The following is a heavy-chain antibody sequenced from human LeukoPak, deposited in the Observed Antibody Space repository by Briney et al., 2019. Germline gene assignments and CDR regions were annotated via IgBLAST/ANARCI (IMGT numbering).Heavy chain of an antibody. Sequence: SETLSLTCADYGGSFSGYYWRWIRQPPGKGLEWIGEIHHSGSTNYNPSLKSRVTISVDTSKNQFSLKLSSVPAADTAVYYCARGPIRITIFGVVIIPFDYWGQGTLVTVSS. CDR1: GGSFSGYY. CDR2: IHHSGST. J-gene: IGHJ4*02. D-gene: IGHD3-3*01. CDR3: ARGPIRITIFGVVIIPFDY. V-gene: IGHV4-34*01.